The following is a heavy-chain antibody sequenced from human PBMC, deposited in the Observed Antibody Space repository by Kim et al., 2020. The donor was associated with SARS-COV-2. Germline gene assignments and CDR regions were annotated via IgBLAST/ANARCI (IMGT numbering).Heavy chain of an antibody. Sequence: SETLSLTCTVSGGSISNNIYYWSWVRQPPGKGLEWIGNIYFSGSTYYNPSLKSRLTISVDTSKNQFSLRLSSVTAADTAVYYCARSVGGCGDDCYPFYYYGMDVWGPGTTVTVSS. D-gene: IGHD2-21*02. CDR2: IYFSGST. CDR3: ARSVGGCGDDCYPFYYYGMDV. V-gene: IGHV4-39*07. CDR1: GGSISNNIYY. J-gene: IGHJ6*02.